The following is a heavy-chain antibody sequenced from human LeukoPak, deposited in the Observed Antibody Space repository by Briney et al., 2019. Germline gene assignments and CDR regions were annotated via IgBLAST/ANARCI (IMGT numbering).Heavy chain of an antibody. J-gene: IGHJ4*02. D-gene: IGHD6-13*01. V-gene: IGHV4-59*12. CDR1: GGSISSYY. Sequence: SETLSLTCTVSGGSISSYYWSWIRQPPGKGLEWIGYIYYSGSTNYNPSLKSRVTISVDTSKNQFSLKLSSVTAADTAVYYCARDRIAAAGTSSRDFDYWGQGTLVTVSS. CDR2: IYYSGST. CDR3: ARDRIAAAGTSSRDFDY.